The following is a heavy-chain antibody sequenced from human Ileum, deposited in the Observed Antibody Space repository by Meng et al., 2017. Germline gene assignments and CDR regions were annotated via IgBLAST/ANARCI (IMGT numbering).Heavy chain of an antibody. D-gene: IGHD1-26*01. Sequence: SVKVSCKASGVTFISYTISWVRQAPGQGLEWMGRIIPILGIANYAQKFQGRVTITADKSTGTAYMELSSLRSEDTAVYYCARDGNRGSPYFDYWGQGTLVTVSS. CDR3: ARDGNRGSPYFDY. CDR1: GVTFISYT. CDR2: IIPILGIA. V-gene: IGHV1-69*04. J-gene: IGHJ4*01.